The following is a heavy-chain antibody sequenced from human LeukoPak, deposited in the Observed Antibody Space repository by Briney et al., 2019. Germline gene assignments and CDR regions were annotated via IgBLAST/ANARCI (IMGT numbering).Heavy chain of an antibody. D-gene: IGHD2/OR15-2a*01. Sequence: SETLSLTCTVSGGSISSGDYYWSWIRQPPGKGLEWIGYIYYSGSTYYNPSLKSRVAISVDTSKNQFSLKLSSVTAADTAVYYCARSSYYAPLDYWGQGTLVTVSS. CDR3: ARSSYYAPLDY. CDR1: GGSISSGDYY. CDR2: IYYSGST. V-gene: IGHV4-30-4*08. J-gene: IGHJ4*02.